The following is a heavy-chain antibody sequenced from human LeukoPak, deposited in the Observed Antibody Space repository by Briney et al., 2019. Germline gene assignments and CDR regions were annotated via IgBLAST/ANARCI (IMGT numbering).Heavy chain of an antibody. J-gene: IGHJ6*02. Sequence: GESLKISCKGSGYIFTSYWISWVRQMPGKGLEWMGRIDPSDSYTNYSPSFQGHVTISADKSISTAYLQWSSLKASDTAMYYCARDYYGSGSYYKPPYYYYGMDVWGQGTTVTVSS. CDR2: IDPSDSYT. CDR3: ARDYYGSGSYYKPPYYYYGMDV. D-gene: IGHD3-10*01. CDR1: GYIFTSYW. V-gene: IGHV5-10-1*01.